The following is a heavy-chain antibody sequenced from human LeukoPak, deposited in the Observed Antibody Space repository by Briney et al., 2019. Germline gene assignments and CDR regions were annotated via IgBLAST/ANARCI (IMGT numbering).Heavy chain of an antibody. V-gene: IGHV4-34*01. CDR2: ISHCGST. CDR3: ARGPLRGYCSGGSCYSGLFDY. J-gene: IGHJ4*02. CDR1: GGSFSGYY. D-gene: IGHD2-15*01. Sequence: PSETLSLTCAVYGGSFSGYYWNWIRQPPGKGLEWIGEISHCGSTNYNPSLKSRVTISVDTSKNQFSLKLSSVTAADTAVYYCARGPLRGYCSGGSCYSGLFDYWGQGTLVTVSS.